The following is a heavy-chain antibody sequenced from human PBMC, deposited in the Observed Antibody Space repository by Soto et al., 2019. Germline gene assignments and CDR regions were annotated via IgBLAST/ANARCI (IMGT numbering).Heavy chain of an antibody. CDR1: GFTFSSYA. D-gene: IGHD1-26*01. V-gene: IGHV3-23*01. Sequence: GGSLRLSCAASGFTFSSYAMSWVPQAPGKGLEWVSVISGSGGSTYYADSVKGRFTISRDNSKNTLYLQMNSLRAEDTAVYYCAKRAWGYFYFDYWGQGTLVTVSS. CDR3: AKRAWGYFYFDY. CDR2: ISGSGGST. J-gene: IGHJ4*02.